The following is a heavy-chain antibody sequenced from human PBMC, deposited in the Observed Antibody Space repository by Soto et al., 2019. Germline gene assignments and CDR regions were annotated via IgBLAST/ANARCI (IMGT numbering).Heavy chain of an antibody. CDR3: ARAQPFEFHNWFDP. CDR2: ISYSGST. D-gene: IGHD2-2*01. CDR1: GASISSYY. Sequence: QVQLQESGPGLVKTSETLFLTCTVTGASISSYYWSWIRQPPGKGLEWIGHISYSGSTSYNPSVMGRVTVSVDRSTNQFSLKLSSVTAADTAVYYCARAQPFEFHNWFDPWGQGTLVSVSS. V-gene: IGHV4-59*01. J-gene: IGHJ5*02.